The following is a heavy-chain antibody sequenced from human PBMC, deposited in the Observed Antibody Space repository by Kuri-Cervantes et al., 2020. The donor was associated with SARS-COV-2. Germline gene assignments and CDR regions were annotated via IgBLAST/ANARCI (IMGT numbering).Heavy chain of an antibody. D-gene: IGHD1-1*01. CDR1: GFTFSSYS. Sequence: GGSLRLSCAASGFTFSSYSMNWVRQAPGKGLEWVSSISSSSSYIYYADSVKGRFTISRDNAKNMLFLQVNSLRAEDTAVYYCVRDGDHWNFDYWGQGTLVTVSS. CDR2: ISSSSSYI. CDR3: VRDGDHWNFDY. J-gene: IGHJ4*02. V-gene: IGHV3-21*01.